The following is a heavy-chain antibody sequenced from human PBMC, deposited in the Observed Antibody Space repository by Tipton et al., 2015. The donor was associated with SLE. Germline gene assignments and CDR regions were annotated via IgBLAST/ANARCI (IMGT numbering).Heavy chain of an antibody. D-gene: IGHD6-13*01. Sequence: SLRLSCAASGFTFTSFAMSWVRQAPGKGLEWVSSMSGSGGSTHYADSVKGRFTISRDNSKNTLYLQMGSLRAEDMAVYYCASYSSTFGYWGQGTLVTVSS. J-gene: IGHJ4*02. CDR1: GFTFTSFA. CDR2: MSGSGGST. V-gene: IGHV3-23*01. CDR3: ASYSSTFGY.